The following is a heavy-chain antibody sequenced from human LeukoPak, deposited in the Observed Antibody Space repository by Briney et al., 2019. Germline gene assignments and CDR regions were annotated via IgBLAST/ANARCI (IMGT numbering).Heavy chain of an antibody. CDR1: GESFSGYY. Sequence: SETLSLTCAVYGESFSGYYWSWIRQPPGKGLEWIGEINHSGSTNYNPSLKSRVTISVDTSKNQFSLKLSSVTAADTAVYYCARASFGVPGVWGQGTTVTVSS. V-gene: IGHV4-34*01. CDR2: INHSGST. J-gene: IGHJ6*02. CDR3: ARASFGVPGV. D-gene: IGHD3-3*01.